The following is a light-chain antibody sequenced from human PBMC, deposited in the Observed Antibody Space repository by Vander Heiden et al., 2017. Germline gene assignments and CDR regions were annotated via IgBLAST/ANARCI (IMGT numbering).Light chain of an antibody. CDR1: QSIRSS. J-gene: IGKJ4*01. CDR3: QQSYSNPIT. CDR2: TVS. V-gene: IGKV1-39*01. Sequence: IQLPHAPSSLSASVRGRFPITCRPSQSIRSSLNWYQQKPGKAPKRLIYTVSSLQSGFPSRFSGSGSGTDFTLTIRRRQPEDFATYYCQQSYSNPITLGGGTKAEIK.